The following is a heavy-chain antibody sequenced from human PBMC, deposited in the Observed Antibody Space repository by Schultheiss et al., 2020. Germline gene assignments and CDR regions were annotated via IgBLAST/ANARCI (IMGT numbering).Heavy chain of an antibody. V-gene: IGHV3-11*01. Sequence: GGSLRLSCAASGFTFSDYYMSWIRQAPGKGLEWVSYISSSGSTIYYADSVKGRFTISRDNAKNSLYLQMNSLRAEDTAVYYCARDNYDSSGYDPFFDYWGQGTLVTVYS. CDR3: ARDNYDSSGYDPFFDY. CDR1: GFTFSDYY. D-gene: IGHD3-22*01. CDR2: ISSSGSTI. J-gene: IGHJ4*02.